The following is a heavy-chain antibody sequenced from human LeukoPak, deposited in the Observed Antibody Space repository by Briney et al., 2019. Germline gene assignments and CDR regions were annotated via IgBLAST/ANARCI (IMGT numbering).Heavy chain of an antibody. Sequence: GGSLRLSCAASGFTFSSYSMNWVRQAPGKGLEWVSSISSSSSYIYYADSVKGRFTVSRDNAKNSLYLQMNSLRAEDTAVYYCARSDGDYGIGAFDIWGQGTMVTVSS. D-gene: IGHD4-17*01. J-gene: IGHJ3*02. CDR1: GFTFSSYS. CDR3: ARSDGDYGIGAFDI. CDR2: ISSSSSYI. V-gene: IGHV3-21*01.